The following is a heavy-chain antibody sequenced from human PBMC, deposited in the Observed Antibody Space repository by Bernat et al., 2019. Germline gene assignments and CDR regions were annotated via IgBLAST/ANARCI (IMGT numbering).Heavy chain of an antibody. J-gene: IGHJ5*02. V-gene: IGHV3-23*01. D-gene: IGHD1-26*01. CDR2: ISGSGGST. CDR3: AKGVGATRGDKYNWFDP. Sequence: EVQLLESGGGLVQPGGSLRLSCAASGFTFSSYAMSWVRQAPGKGLEWVSAISGSGGSTYYADSVKGRFTISRDNSKNTLYLQMNSLRAEDTAVYYCAKGVGATRGDKYNWFDPWGQGTLVIVSS. CDR1: GFTFSSYA.